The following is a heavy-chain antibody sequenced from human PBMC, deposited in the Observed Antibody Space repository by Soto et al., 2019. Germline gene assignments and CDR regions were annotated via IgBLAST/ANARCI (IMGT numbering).Heavy chain of an antibody. CDR2: INSDGSSV. D-gene: IGHD3-16*02. CDR3: ASASSLFIVMDF. CDR1: GFTFSTSW. J-gene: IGHJ4*01. V-gene: IGHV3-74*01. Sequence: GGSLRLSCEASGFTFSTSWMHWVRQTPGKGLVWVSRINSDGSSVSYTDSVKGRFTISRDNAKNTLYLEMNSLTAEDTAVYYCASASSLFIVMDFWGHGTQVTVSS.